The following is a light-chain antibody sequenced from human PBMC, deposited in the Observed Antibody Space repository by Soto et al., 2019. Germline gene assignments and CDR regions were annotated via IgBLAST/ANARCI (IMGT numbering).Light chain of an antibody. CDR2: KTS. J-gene: IGKJ1*01. CDR3: QQYNTFWT. Sequence: DVQMTQSPSTLSAFVGDRVTIHCRASQSVSRWLAWYQQKPGKAPRPLIYKTSTLESGVPSRFTGSGSGTEFTLTISSLQPDDIATYYCQQYNTFWTFGQGTKVEIK. CDR1: QSVSRW. V-gene: IGKV1-5*03.